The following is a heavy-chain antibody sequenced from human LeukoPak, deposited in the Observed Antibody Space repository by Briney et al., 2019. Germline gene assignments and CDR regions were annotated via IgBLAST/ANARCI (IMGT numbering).Heavy chain of an antibody. D-gene: IGHD6-19*01. CDR2: IGGSSSGYT. V-gene: IGHV3-11*05. J-gene: IGHJ4*02. CDR1: GFTFSGYY. Sequence: GGSLRLSCAASGFTFSGYYMSWIRQAPGKGLEWVSCIGGSSSGYTNYADSVKGRFTISRDNAKNSLYLQMDGLRVEDTAVYYCERDRGAVAATWFDYWGQGTLVTVSS. CDR3: ERDRGAVAATWFDY.